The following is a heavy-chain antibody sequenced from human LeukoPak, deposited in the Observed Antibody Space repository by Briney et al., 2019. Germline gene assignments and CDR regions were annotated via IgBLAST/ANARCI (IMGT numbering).Heavy chain of an antibody. J-gene: IGHJ4*02. Sequence: ASVKVSCKASGGTFSSYAISWVRQAPGQGLEWMGGIIPIFGTANYAQKFQGRVTITADESTSTAYMELSSVTAADTAVYYCARGGRSIRIDSEAPFDYWGQGTLVTVSS. D-gene: IGHD3-16*01. CDR2: IIPIFGTA. CDR3: ARGGRSIRIDSEAPFDY. V-gene: IGHV1-69*13. CDR1: GGTFSSYA.